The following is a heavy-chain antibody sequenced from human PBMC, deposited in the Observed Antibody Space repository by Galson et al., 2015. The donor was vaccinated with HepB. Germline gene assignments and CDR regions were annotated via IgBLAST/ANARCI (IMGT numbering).Heavy chain of an antibody. CDR2: ISYDGRNE. CDR3: ARDGPSYYNDTSGYYVGY. Sequence: SLRLSCAASGFTFNNYALHWVRQAPGKGLEWVALISYDGRNEYYADSVKGRFTISRDNSKNTLYLQMNSLRSEDTAVFYCARDGPSYYNDTSGYYVGYWGQGTLVTVSS. D-gene: IGHD3-22*01. V-gene: IGHV3-30*04. J-gene: IGHJ4*02. CDR1: GFTFNNYA.